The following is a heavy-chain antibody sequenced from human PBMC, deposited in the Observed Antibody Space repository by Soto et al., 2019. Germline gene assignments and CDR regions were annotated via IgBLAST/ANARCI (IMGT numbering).Heavy chain of an antibody. CDR2: IWYDGSNK. D-gene: IGHD1-26*01. V-gene: IGHV3-33*01. J-gene: IGHJ6*02. CDR3: ARDLLDSVGNGMDV. CDR1: GFTFSSYG. Sequence: HPGGSLRLSCAASGFTFSSYGMHWVRQAPGKGLEWVAVIWYDGSNKYYADSVKGRFTISRDNSKNTLYLQMNSLRAEDTAVYYCARDLLDSVGNGMDVWGQGTTVTVSS.